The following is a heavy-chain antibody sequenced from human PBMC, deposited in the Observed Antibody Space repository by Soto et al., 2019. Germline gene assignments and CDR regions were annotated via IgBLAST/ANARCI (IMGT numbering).Heavy chain of an antibody. J-gene: IGHJ4*02. Sequence: GGSLRLSCAASGFTFSSYGMHWGRQAPGKGLEWVAVIWYDGSNKYYADSVKGRFTISRDNSKNTLYLQMNSLRAEDTAVYYCARDGAGISTERYCSGGSCYYDYWGQGTLVTVSS. V-gene: IGHV3-33*01. CDR3: ARDGAGISTERYCSGGSCYYDY. CDR1: GFTFSSYG. D-gene: IGHD2-15*01. CDR2: IWYDGSNK.